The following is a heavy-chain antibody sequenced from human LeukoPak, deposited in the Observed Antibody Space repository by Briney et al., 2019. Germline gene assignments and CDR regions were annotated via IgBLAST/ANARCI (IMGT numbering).Heavy chain of an antibody. CDR1: GGSISSYF. V-gene: IGHV4-59*08. D-gene: IGHD6-19*01. CDR2: IYYSGST. J-gene: IGHJ4*02. CDR3: ARRPYSSGWYGDFDY. Sequence: SETLSLTCTVSGGSISSYFWGWIRQPPGKGLEWIGYIYYSGSTNYNPSLKSRVTISVDTSKNQFSLRLSSVTAADTAVYYCARRPYSSGWYGDFDYWGQGTLVTVSS.